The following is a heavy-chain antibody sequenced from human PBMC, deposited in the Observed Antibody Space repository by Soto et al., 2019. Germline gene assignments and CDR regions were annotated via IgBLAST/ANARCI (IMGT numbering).Heavy chain of an antibody. CDR1: GFTFSTYG. J-gene: IGHJ4*02. CDR3: AKEGALYCSAGSCGFDY. D-gene: IGHD2-15*01. V-gene: IGHV3-30*18. Sequence: QVQLVESGGGVVQPGKSLKLSCAASGFTFSTYGMHWVRQVPGKGLEGVAIISYDGSNKYYADSVKGRFTISRDNSQNTLNLQMNSLRPEDTAVYNGAKEGALYCSAGSCGFDYWGQGTLVTVYS. CDR2: ISYDGSNK.